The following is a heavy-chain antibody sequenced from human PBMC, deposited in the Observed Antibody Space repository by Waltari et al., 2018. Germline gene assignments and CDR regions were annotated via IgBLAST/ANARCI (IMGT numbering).Heavy chain of an antibody. Sequence: QVQLVQSGAEVKKPGSSVKVSCKASGGTFSSYTISWVRQAPGQGLEWMGRIIPSLGIANYAQKFQGRVTITADKSTSTAYMELSSLRSEDTAVYYCARGFSSSFDWFDPWGQGTLVTVSS. CDR2: IIPSLGIA. J-gene: IGHJ5*02. CDR3: ARGFSSSFDWFDP. D-gene: IGHD6-6*01. CDR1: GGTFSSYT. V-gene: IGHV1-69*02.